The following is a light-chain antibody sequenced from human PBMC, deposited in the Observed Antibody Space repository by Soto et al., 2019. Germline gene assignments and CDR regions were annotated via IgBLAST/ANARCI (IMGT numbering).Light chain of an antibody. V-gene: IGKV3-20*01. J-gene: IGKJ2*01. CDR2: GAS. Sequence: EIVLTQSPAILSFSPGDRASLSCRASQYVDSTSLVWYQHRPGQAPRLLIFGASMRAPGIPDRFSGSGSGTNFTLTISRLEPEDFAVYFCQQYGMSPPFTFGQGTKLEIK. CDR3: QQYGMSPPFT. CDR1: QYVDSTS.